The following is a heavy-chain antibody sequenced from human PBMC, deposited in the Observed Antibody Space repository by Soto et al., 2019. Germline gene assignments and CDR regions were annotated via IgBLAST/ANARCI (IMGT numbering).Heavy chain of an antibody. D-gene: IGHD3-10*01. Sequence: SETLSLTCTVSGGSISSYYWSWIRQPPGKGLEWIGYIYYSGSTNYNPSLKSRVTISVDTSKNQFSLKLSSVTAADTAVYYCARVTRGSGSYFRYGVDPWGQGTLVTVSS. V-gene: IGHV4-59*01. CDR2: IYYSGST. J-gene: IGHJ5*02. CDR3: ARVTRGSGSYFRYGVDP. CDR1: GGSISSYY.